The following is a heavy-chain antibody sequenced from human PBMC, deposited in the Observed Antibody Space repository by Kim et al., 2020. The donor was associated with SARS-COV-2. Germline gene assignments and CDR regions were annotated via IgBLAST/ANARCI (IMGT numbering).Heavy chain of an antibody. V-gene: IGHV3-21*01. J-gene: IGHJ6*03. CDR2: ISTSGSYI. D-gene: IGHD3-9*01. CDR1: GFSLSGYA. CDR3: AIGRGLLISHFYYYMDG. Sequence: GGSLRLSCAASGFSLSGYAMVWVRQAPGKGLEWVSSISTSGSYIHYADSVRGRATISRDNAENSLFLQMNSLRVEDTAVYYCAIGRGLLISHFYYYMDG.